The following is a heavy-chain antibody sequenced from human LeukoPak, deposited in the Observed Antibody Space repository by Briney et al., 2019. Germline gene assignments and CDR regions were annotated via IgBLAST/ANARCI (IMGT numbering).Heavy chain of an antibody. J-gene: IGHJ4*02. CDR3: ARASGSWPEKDY. CDR2: INPNSGGT. CDR1: GYTFTDYY. D-gene: IGHD6-13*01. V-gene: IGHV1-2*02. Sequence: GASVKVSCKASGYTFTDYYMHWVRQAPGQGLEWMGWINPNSGGTNYAQKFQGRVTMTGDTSISTAYMELSRLRSDDTAVYYCARASGSWPEKDYWGQGTLVTVSS.